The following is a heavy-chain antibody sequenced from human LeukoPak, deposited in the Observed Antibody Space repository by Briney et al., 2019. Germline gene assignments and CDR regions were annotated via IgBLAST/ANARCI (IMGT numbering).Heavy chain of an antibody. V-gene: IGHV4-39*01. CDR3: ARQDNSGYLSYFQH. J-gene: IGHJ1*01. CDR1: GGSISSSRYY. D-gene: IGHD3-22*01. Sequence: SQTLSLTCTVSGGSISSSRYYWGWIRQPPGKGLEWIGSIYYSGSTYYNPSLKSRVTISVDTSKNQFSLKLSSVTAADTAVYYCARQDNSGYLSYFQHWGQGTLVTVSS. CDR2: IYYSGST.